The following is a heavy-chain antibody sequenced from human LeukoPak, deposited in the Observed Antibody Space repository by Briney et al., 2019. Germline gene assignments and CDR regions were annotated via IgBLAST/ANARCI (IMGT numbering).Heavy chain of an antibody. CDR1: GGTFSSYA. CDR2: ISYDGSNK. J-gene: IGHJ4*02. V-gene: IGHV3-30-3*01. D-gene: IGHD6-19*01. CDR3: ARDLGSAVAGSFDY. Sequence: SCKASGGTFSSYAMHWVRQAPGKGLEWVAVISYDGSNKYYADSVKGRFTISRDNSKNTLYLQMNSLRAEDTAVYYCARDLGSAVAGSFDYWGQGTLVTVSS.